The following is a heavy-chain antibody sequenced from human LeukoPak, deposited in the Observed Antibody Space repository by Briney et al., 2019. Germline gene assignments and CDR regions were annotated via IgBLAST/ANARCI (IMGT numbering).Heavy chain of an antibody. CDR2: ISSDGSTT. D-gene: IGHD3-10*01. CDR1: GFTFSSCG. J-gene: IGHJ4*02. CDR3: ATPSYGSGSYYNGNPDY. Sequence: GGSLRLSCAASGFTFSSCGMHWVRQAPGKGLVWVSRISSDGSTTSYADSVKGRFTISRDNAKNTLFLQMNSLRAEDTAVYYCATPSYGSGSYYNGNPDYRGQGTLVTVSS. V-gene: IGHV3-74*01.